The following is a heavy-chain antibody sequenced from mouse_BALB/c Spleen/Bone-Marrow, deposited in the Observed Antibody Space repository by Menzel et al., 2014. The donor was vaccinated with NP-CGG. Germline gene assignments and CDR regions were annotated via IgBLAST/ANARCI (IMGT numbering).Heavy chain of an antibody. V-gene: IGHV5-17*02. J-gene: IGHJ3*01. Sequence: EVQLAESGGGLVQPGGPRKLSCAASGFTFSSFGMHWVRQAPEKGLEWVAYISSGSSTIYYADTVKGRFTISRDNPKNTLFLQMTSLRSEDTAMYYCARGGIYVWFPYWGQGTLVPVS. D-gene: IGHD1-1*01. CDR1: GFTFSSFG. CDR3: ARGGIYVWFPY. CDR2: ISSGSSTI.